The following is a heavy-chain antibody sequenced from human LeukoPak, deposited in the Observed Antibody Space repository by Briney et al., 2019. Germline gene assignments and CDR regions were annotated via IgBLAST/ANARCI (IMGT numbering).Heavy chain of an antibody. CDR1: GYTSTNYY. CDR3: ARDHGDDAFDI. CDR2: INSNRGGT. V-gene: IGHV1-2*02. Sequence: GASVKVSCKASGYTSTNYYIHWVRQAPGQGLEWMGWINSNRGGTNYAQKFQGRVTMTRDTSISTAYMELRSVRSDDTAVYYCARDHGDDAFDIWGPGTMVTVSS. J-gene: IGHJ3*02.